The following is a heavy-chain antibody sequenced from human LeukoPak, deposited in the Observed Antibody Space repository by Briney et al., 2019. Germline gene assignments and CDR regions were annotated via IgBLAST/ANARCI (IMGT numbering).Heavy chain of an antibody. Sequence: ASVSVSFKASGYTFTGYDINWVRQATGQGLEWMGWMNPDTGDTGYAPNFQGRVAMTRDTSIDTAYMQLTGLTSHDTAIYYCTRGSLSGSSRDYWGQGTLVTVSS. CDR1: GYTFTGYD. CDR3: TRGSLSGSSRDY. V-gene: IGHV1-8*01. D-gene: IGHD3-10*01. J-gene: IGHJ4*02. CDR2: MNPDTGDT.